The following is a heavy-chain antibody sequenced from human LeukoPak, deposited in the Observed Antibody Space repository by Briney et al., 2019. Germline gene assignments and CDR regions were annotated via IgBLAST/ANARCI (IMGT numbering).Heavy chain of an antibody. V-gene: IGHV3-53*01. D-gene: IGHD6-19*01. CDR2: IYSGGST. Sequence: PGGSLRLSCAASGFTVSSNYMSWVRQAPGKGLEWVSVIYSGGSTYYADSVKGRFTISRDNSKNTLYLQMNSLRAEDTAVYYCARAVATRGLLVAFDIWGQGTMVTVSS. CDR3: ARAVATRGLLVAFDI. J-gene: IGHJ3*02. CDR1: GFTVSSNY.